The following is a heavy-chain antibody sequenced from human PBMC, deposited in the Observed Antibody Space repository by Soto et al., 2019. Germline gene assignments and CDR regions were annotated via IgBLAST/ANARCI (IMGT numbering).Heavy chain of an antibody. CDR3: TRGFLRMVRPRGRYGLDV. Sequence: QAQLVQSGAEVKQPGASAKVSCKASGYTFTSYYMFWVRQAPGQGLEWMGVINTSGGSPTYAQKLQGRVTMTSDTPTITVYMELSSLRPEDTAMYYCTRGFLRMVRPRGRYGLDVWGQGTTVIVSS. D-gene: IGHD2-8*01. V-gene: IGHV1-46*01. CDR1: GYTFTSYY. CDR2: INTSGGSP. J-gene: IGHJ6*01.